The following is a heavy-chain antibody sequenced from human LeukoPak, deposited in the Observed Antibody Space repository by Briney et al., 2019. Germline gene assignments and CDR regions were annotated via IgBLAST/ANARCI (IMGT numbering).Heavy chain of an antibody. Sequence: KSSETLSLTCTVSRGSISSNYWSWIRQPPGKGLEWIGYISYGGSTNYNPSLKSRVTISIDTSNNQFSLKLSSVTAADTAVYYCTRGEVWAFDLWGQGTMVTVSS. J-gene: IGHJ3*01. V-gene: IGHV4-59*01. D-gene: IGHD2-21*01. CDR2: ISYGGST. CDR1: RGSISSNY. CDR3: TRGEVWAFDL.